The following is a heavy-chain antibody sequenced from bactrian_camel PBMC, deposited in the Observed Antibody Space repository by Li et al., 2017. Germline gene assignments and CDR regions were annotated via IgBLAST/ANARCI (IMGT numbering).Heavy chain of an antibody. CDR2: IKRDGGTT. CDR1: GFTFSDFG. Sequence: DVQLVESGGGLVQPGGSLRLSCAASGFTFSDFGMSWVRQAPGKGLEWVSHIKRDGGTTYYQDSAKGRFTISRDNAKNMLYLQMNDLKPDDTAVYYCAARLSGLVVHITTPVDYWGQGTQVTVS. CDR3: AARLSGLVVHITTPVDY. V-gene: IGHV3S40*01. D-gene: IGHD2*01. J-gene: IGHJ4*01.